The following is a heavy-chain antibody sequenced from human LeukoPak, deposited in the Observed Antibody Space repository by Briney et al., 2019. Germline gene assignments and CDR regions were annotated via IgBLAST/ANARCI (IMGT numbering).Heavy chain of an antibody. Sequence: SETLSLTCTVSGGSISSYYWSWIRQPPGKGLEWIGYIYYSGSTNYNPSLKSRVTISVDTSKNQFSLKLSSVTAADTAVYYCARHVVRYLALHYYFDYWGQGTLVTVSS. CDR1: GGSISSYY. V-gene: IGHV4-59*08. CDR3: ARHVVRYLALHYYFDY. D-gene: IGHD3-9*01. CDR2: IYYSGST. J-gene: IGHJ4*02.